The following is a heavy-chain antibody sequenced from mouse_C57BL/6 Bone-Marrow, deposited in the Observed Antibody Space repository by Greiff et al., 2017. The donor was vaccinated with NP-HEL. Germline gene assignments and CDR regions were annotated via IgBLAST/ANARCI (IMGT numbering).Heavy chain of an antibody. CDR3: ANSPSYYYEEAWFAY. V-gene: IGHV1-55*01. J-gene: IGHJ3*01. D-gene: IGHD1-1*01. CDR1: GYTFTSYW. Sequence: QVQLQQPGAELVKPGASVKMSCKASGYTFTSYWITWVKQRPGQGLEWIGDIYPGSGSTNYNEKFKSKATLTVATSSSTAYMQLSSLTSEDSAVYYCANSPSYYYEEAWFAYWGQGTLVTVSA. CDR2: IYPGSGST.